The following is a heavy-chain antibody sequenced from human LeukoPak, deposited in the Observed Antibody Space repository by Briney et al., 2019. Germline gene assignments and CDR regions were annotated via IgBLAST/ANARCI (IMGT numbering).Heavy chain of an antibody. J-gene: IGHJ4*02. CDR2: ISGSSSTI. V-gene: IGHV3-48*01. CDR1: GFTFSSYA. CDR3: ARDRSGGY. Sequence: GGSLRLSCAASGFTFSSYAMSWVRQAPGKGLEWVSAISGSSSTIYYADSVKGRFTISRDNAKNSLYLQMNSLRAEDTAVYYCARDRSGGYWGQGTLVTVSS. D-gene: IGHD3-16*01.